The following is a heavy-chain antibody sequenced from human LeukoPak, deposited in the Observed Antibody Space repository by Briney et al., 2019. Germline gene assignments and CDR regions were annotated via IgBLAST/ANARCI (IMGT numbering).Heavy chain of an antibody. V-gene: IGHV3-21*01. CDR3: ARADCSSSTCYLRRSWFDP. CDR2: ISTSSRYI. CDR1: GFTLSNY. J-gene: IGHJ5*02. D-gene: IGHD2-2*01. Sequence: PGGSLRLSCAASGFTLSNYMNWVRQAPGKGLEWVSSISTSSRYIYYKDSARGRFTISRDDAKSSLYLEMNSLRAEDTAVYYCARADCSSSTCYLRRSWFDPWGQGTLVTVSS.